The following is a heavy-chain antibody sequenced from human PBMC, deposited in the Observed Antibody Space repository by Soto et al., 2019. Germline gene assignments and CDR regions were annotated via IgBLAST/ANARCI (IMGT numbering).Heavy chain of an antibody. J-gene: IGHJ4*02. V-gene: IGHV4-39*01. CDR2: IYYSGST. Sequence: SENLSLTCTVSGGSISSSSYYWGWIRQPPGKGLEWIGSIYYSGSTYYNPSLKSRVTISVDTSKNQFSLKLSSVTAADTAVYYCASRLRYFDWPMHAGDYWGQGTLVTVS. CDR3: ASRLRYFDWPMHAGDY. CDR1: GGSISSSSYY. D-gene: IGHD3-9*01.